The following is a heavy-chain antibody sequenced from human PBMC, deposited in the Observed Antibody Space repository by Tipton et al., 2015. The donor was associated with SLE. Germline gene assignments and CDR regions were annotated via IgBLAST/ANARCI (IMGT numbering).Heavy chain of an antibody. CDR3: ARTGYSSGRGGY. Sequence: GLVKPSETLSLTCTVSGGSISSGGYYWSWIRQHPGKGLEWIGYIYYSGSTYYNPSLKSRVTISVDTSKNQFSLKLSSVTAADTAVYYCARTGYSSGRGGYWGQGTLVTVSS. D-gene: IGHD6-19*01. V-gene: IGHV4-31*03. CDR2: IYYSGST. CDR1: GGSISSGGYY. J-gene: IGHJ4*02.